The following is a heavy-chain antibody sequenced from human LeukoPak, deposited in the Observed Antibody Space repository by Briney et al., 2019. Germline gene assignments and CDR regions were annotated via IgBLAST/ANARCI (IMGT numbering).Heavy chain of an antibody. CDR3: AGQGSGGRAFDI. Sequence: SETLSLTCIVPGGSISSYYWSWIRQPPGKGLEWIGYIYSSGSTNSNPSLKSRVTISVDPSKSQFSLKMTSLTAADTAVYYCAGQGSGGRAFDIWGQGTMVTVSS. CDR2: IYSSGST. D-gene: IGHD1-26*01. V-gene: IGHV4-59*08. J-gene: IGHJ3*02. CDR1: GGSISSYY.